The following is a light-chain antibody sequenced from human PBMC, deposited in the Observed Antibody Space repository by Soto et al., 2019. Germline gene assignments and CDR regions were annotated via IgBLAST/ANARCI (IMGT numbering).Light chain of an antibody. J-gene: IGLJ3*02. CDR2: LNSDGSH. CDR1: SGHSIYA. V-gene: IGLV4-69*01. Sequence: QLVLTQSPSASASLGASVRLTCTLSSGHSIYAIAWHQQQPEKGPRYLMKLNSDGSHSKGDGIPDRFSGSSSGAERYLTISSLQSEDEADYYCQTWDTGIHVFGGGTKLTVL. CDR3: QTWDTGIHV.